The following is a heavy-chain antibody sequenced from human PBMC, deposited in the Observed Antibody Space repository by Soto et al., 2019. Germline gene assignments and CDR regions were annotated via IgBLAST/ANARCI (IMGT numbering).Heavy chain of an antibody. CDR2: INHSGST. CDR1: GGSFSGYY. V-gene: IGHV4-34*01. J-gene: IGHJ4*02. CDR3: ARGYDTMIQRGIYYFDY. D-gene: IGHD3-22*01. Sequence: QVQLQQWGAGLLKPSETLSLTCAVYGGSFSGYYWSWIRQPPGKGLEWIGEINHSGSTNYNPSLKSRVTISVDTSNNQFSMKLSAVTAADTAVYYCARGYDTMIQRGIYYFDYWGQGTLVTVSS.